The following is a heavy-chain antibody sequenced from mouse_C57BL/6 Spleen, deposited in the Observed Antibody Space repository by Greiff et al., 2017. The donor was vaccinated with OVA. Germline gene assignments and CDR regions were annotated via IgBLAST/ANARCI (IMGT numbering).Heavy chain of an antibody. CDR1: GYTFTDYY. Sequence: EVQLQQSGPELVKPGASVKISCKASGYTFTDYYMNWVKQSHGKSLEWIGDINPNNGGTSYNQKFKGKATLTVDKSSSTAYMELRSLTSEDSAVYYCARWSISHWYFDDWGTGTTVTVSS. CDR2: INPNNGGT. CDR3: ARWSISHWYFDD. V-gene: IGHV1-26*01. D-gene: IGHD1-1*01. J-gene: IGHJ1*03.